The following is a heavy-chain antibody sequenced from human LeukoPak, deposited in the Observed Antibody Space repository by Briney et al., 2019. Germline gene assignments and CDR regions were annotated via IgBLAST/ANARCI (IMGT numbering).Heavy chain of an antibody. V-gene: IGHV3-7*04. CDR3: SRGANWVDFDT. Sequence: GGSLRLSCSVSGFTFSNYPMHWVRQAPGKGLEWVANIKEDGNEKNSADSVKGRFTISRDNAKTSVYLQMNSLRAEDTAVYYCSRGANWVDFDTWGQGTMVTVSS. CDR2: IKEDGNEK. D-gene: IGHD2-15*01. J-gene: IGHJ3*02. CDR1: GFTFSNYP.